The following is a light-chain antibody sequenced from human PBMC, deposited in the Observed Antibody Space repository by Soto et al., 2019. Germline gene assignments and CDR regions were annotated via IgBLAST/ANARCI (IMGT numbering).Light chain of an antibody. CDR2: DAS. Sequence: DIQMTQSPSTLSASVGDRVTITCRASQSISSWLAWYQQKPGKAPKLLIYDASSLESGVPSRFSGSGSGTECTLTIRSLQPDDFATYSCQQYNSYSPTFGQGTKVEIK. V-gene: IGKV1-5*01. J-gene: IGKJ1*01. CDR3: QQYNSYSPT. CDR1: QSISSW.